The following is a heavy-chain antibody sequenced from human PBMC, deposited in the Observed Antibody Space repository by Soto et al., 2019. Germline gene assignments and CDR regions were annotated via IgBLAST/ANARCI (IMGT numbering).Heavy chain of an antibody. Sequence: QVQLVQSGAEVKKPGASVKVSCKASGYTFTSYAMHWVRQAPGQRLEWMGWINAGNGNTKYSQKFQGRVTITRDTSASTAYMELSSLRSEDTAVYYCARDLASGGSYFDYWGQGTLVTVSS. CDR2: INAGNGNT. J-gene: IGHJ4*02. D-gene: IGHD2-15*01. CDR1: GYTFTSYA. V-gene: IGHV1-3*01. CDR3: ARDLASGGSYFDY.